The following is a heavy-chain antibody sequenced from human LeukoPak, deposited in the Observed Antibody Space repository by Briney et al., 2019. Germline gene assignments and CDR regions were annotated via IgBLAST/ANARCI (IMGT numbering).Heavy chain of an antibody. Sequence: GGSLRLSCAASGFTFSSYGMHWVRQAPGKGLEWVAFIRYDGSNKYYADSVKGRFTISRDNSKNTLCLQMNSLRAEDTAVYYCANGMERRPRAWDYWGQGTLVTVSS. D-gene: IGHD1-1*01. J-gene: IGHJ4*02. CDR1: GFTFSSYG. CDR2: IRYDGSNK. V-gene: IGHV3-30*02. CDR3: ANGMERRPRAWDY.